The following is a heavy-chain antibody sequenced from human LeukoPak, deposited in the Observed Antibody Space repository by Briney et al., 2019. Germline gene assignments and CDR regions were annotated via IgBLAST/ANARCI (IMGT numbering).Heavy chain of an antibody. CDR3: AAQLQGTDFDY. D-gene: IGHD3/OR15-3a*01. CDR1: GGSISSGGYS. Sequence: SETLSLTCAVSGGSISSGGYSWSWIRQPPGKGLEWIGYIYHSGSTYYNPSPKSRVTISVDRSKNQFSLKLSSVTAADTAVYYCAAQLQGTDFDYWGQGTLVTVSS. CDR2: IYHSGST. J-gene: IGHJ4*02. V-gene: IGHV4-30-2*01.